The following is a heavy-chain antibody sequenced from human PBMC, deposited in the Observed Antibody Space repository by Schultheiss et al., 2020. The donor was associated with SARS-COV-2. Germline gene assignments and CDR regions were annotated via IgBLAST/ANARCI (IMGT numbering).Heavy chain of an antibody. V-gene: IGHV4-30-4*01. J-gene: IGHJ6*02. D-gene: IGHD6-13*01. CDR2: IYYSGST. Sequence: SETLSLTCTVSGGSISSGDYYWSWIRQPPGKGLEWIGYIYYSGSTYYNPSLKSRVTISVDTSKNQFSLKLSSVTAADTAVYYCARDRIAAAAPYYYYYGMDVWGQGTTVTVSS. CDR1: GGSISSGDYY. CDR3: ARDRIAAAAPYYYYYGMDV.